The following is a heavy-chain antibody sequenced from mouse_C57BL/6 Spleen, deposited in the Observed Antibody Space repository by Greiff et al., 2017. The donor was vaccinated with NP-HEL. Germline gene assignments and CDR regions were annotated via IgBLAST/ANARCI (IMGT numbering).Heavy chain of an antibody. CDR2: ISSGSSTI. CDR1: GFTFSDYG. D-gene: IGHD2-3*01. J-gene: IGHJ1*03. Sequence: EVNLVESGGGLVKPGGSLKLSCAASGFTFSDYGMHWVRQAPEKGLEWVAYISSGSSTIYYVDTVKGRFTISRDNAKNTLFLQMTSLRSEDTAMYYCARDGYYGYFDVWGTGTTVTVSS. CDR3: ARDGYYGYFDV. V-gene: IGHV5-17*01.